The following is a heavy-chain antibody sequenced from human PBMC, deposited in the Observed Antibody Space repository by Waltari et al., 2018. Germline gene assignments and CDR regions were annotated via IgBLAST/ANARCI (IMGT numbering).Heavy chain of an antibody. J-gene: IGHJ4*02. D-gene: IGHD3-22*01. CDR1: GYTFSNYG. CDR2: IAAYNGNT. Sequence: QVQLVQSGTEVKKPGASVKVSCKASGYTFSNYGVSWVRQAPGQGPEWVGWIAAYNGNTHSAPKLHGRGTRTTDTSTTTAYLELRSLTSDDTAVYYCARVFDSSQYYYGSDYWGQGTLVTVSS. CDR3: ARVFDSSQYYYGSDY. V-gene: IGHV1-18*01.